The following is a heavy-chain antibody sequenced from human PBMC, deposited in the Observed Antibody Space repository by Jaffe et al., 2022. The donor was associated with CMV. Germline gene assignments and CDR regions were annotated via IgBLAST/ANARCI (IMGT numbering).Heavy chain of an antibody. Sequence: EVQLLESGGGLVQPGGSLRLSCAASGFTFSSYAMSWVRQAPGKGLEWVSAISGSGGSTYYADSVKGRFTISRDNSKNTLYLQMNSLRAEDTAVYYCAKDNTVTTRYYYYGMDVWGQGTTVTVSS. CDR3: AKDNTVTTRYYYYGMDV. V-gene: IGHV3-23*01. D-gene: IGHD4-4*01. CDR2: ISGSGGST. J-gene: IGHJ6*02. CDR1: GFTFSSYA.